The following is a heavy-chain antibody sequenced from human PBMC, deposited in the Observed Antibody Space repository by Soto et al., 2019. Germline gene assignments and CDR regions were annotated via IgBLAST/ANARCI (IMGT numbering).Heavy chain of an antibody. V-gene: IGHV4-30-4*01. CDR2: IYYSGST. D-gene: IGHD3-22*01. Sequence: SETLSLTCTVSGGSISSGDYYWSWIRQPPGKGLEWIGYIYYSGSTYYNPSLKSRVTISVDTSKNQFSLKLSSVTAADTAVYYCARGYDELPYDSSGYYYDSWGQGTLVTVSS. J-gene: IGHJ4*02. CDR1: GGSISSGDYY. CDR3: ARGYDELPYDSSGYYYDS.